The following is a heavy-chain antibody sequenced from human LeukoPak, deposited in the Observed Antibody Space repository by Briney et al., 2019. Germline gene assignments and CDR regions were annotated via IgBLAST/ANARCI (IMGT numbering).Heavy chain of an antibody. CDR1: GVTVRNVW. CDR2: IKEKTDGGTT. CDR3: TSTLGY. J-gene: IGHJ4*02. D-gene: IGHD3-16*01. Sequence: GGSLRLSCAASGVTVRNVWMTGVRQASGKGLEWVGRIKEKTDGGTTDYAAPVKGRFTISRDDSKNTLYLQMNSLKTDDTAVYYCTSTLGYWGQGTLVTVSS. V-gene: IGHV3-15*01.